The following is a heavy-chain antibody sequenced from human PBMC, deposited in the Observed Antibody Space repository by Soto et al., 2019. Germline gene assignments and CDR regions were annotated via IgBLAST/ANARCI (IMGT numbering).Heavy chain of an antibody. CDR1: GGSISSYY. CDR3: ARGVGDYYYGSGMRWFDP. D-gene: IGHD3-10*01. Sequence: SETLSLTCTVSGGSISSYYWSWIRQPPGKGLEWIGYIYYSGSTNYNPSLKSRVTISVDTSKNQFSLKLSSVTAADTAVYYCARGVGDYYYGSGMRWFDPWGQGTLVTVSS. CDR2: IYYSGST. V-gene: IGHV4-59*01. J-gene: IGHJ5*02.